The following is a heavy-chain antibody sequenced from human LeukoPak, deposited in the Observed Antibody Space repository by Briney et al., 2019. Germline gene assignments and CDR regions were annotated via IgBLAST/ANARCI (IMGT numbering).Heavy chain of an antibody. CDR1: GGSISGFY. V-gene: IGHV4-59*01. CDR3: ARDTRDAFDI. CDR2: VYYSGYT. J-gene: IGHJ3*02. Sequence: SETLSLTCTVSGGSISGFYWNWIRQPPGKGLEWIGYVYYSGYTNYHPSLKSRVTISLDTSKNQFSLKLRSVTAADTAVYYCARDTRDAFDIWGQGTMVTVSS.